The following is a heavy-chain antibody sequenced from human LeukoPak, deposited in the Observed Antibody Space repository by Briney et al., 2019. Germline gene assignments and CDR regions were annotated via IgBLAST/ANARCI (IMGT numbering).Heavy chain of an antibody. CDR1: GFTFSSYT. D-gene: IGHD2-2*01. Sequence: GGSLRLSCAASGFTFSSYTMNWVRQAPGKGLEWVSLISGSSSYIRHADSMKGRLTISRDNAKNSLYLQMNSLRAEDTAVYYCARDVSGYCSSTSCYRGVYWGQGTLVTVSS. CDR3: ARDVSGYCSSTSCYRGVY. V-gene: IGHV3-21*01. J-gene: IGHJ4*02. CDR2: ISGSSSYI.